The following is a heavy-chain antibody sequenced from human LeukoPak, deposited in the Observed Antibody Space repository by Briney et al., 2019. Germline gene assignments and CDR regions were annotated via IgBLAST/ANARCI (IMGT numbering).Heavy chain of an antibody. D-gene: IGHD1-14*01. Sequence: SETLSLTCAVYGGSFSGYFWTWIRQPPGKGLEWIGEINHTGSTNYNPSLKSRVTISVDTSKNQFSLKLSSVTAADTAVYYCVRVSRYNENYVVVYYYYYIDVWGKGTTVTVSS. CDR3: VRVSRYNENYVVVYYYYYIDV. J-gene: IGHJ6*03. CDR1: GGSFSGYF. CDR2: INHTGST. V-gene: IGHV4-34*01.